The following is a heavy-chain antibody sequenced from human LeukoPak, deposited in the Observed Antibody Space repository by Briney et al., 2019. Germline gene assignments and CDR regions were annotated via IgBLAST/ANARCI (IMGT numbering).Heavy chain of an antibody. CDR3: ARRLYSSSFDY. CDR2: INHSGST. D-gene: IGHD6-19*01. CDR1: GGPFSGYY. Sequence: SETLSLTCAVYGGPFSGYYWSWIRQPPGKGLEWIGEINHSGSTNYNPSLKSRVTISVDTSKNQFSLKLSSVTAADTAVYYCARRLYSSSFDYWGQGTLVTVSS. V-gene: IGHV4-34*01. J-gene: IGHJ4*02.